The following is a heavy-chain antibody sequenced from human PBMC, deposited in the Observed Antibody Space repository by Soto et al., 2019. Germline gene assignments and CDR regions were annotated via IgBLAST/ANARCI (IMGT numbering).Heavy chain of an antibody. CDR2: ISVSGGGT. D-gene: IGHD6-13*01. J-gene: IGHJ4*02. CDR3: GKHLDNNSWIFDY. Sequence: AGGSLRLSCAAHGFSFSSFAMSWVRQAPGKGLEWVSTISVSGGGTYYADSVKGRFTISRDNSKNTLYLQMNSLRAADTAVYYCGKHLDNNSWIFDYWGQGTLVTVSS. CDR1: GFSFSSFA. V-gene: IGHV3-23*01.